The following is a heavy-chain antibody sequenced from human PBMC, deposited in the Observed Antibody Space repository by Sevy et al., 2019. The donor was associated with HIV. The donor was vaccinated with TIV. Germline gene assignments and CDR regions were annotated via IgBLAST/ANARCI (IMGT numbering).Heavy chain of an antibody. V-gene: IGHV3-23*01. CDR2: RSGSGGST. Sequence: GGSLRLSCAASGFTFSSYAMNWVHQAPGKGLEWVSGRSGSGGSTNYADSVKGRFTISRDNSKNTLYLQMSSLRAEDTAVYYCAKDRVWELGDAFDIWGQGTMVTVSS. CDR1: GFTFSSYA. D-gene: IGHD6-13*01. J-gene: IGHJ3*02. CDR3: AKDRVWELGDAFDI.